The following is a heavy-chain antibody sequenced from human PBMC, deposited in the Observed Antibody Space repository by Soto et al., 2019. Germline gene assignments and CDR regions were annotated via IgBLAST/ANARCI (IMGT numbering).Heavy chain of an antibody. CDR2: IIPIFGTA. CDR1: GGTFSSYA. V-gene: IGHV1-69*13. Sequence: SVKVSCKASGGTFSSYAISWVRQAPGQGLEWMGGIIPIFGTANYAQKFQGRVTITADESTSTADMELSSLRSEDTAVDYGARRRDYIVFVRAAIGDYEYYGMEVWG. D-gene: IGHD2-2*02. J-gene: IGHJ6*02. CDR3: ARRRDYIVFVRAAIGDYEYYGMEV.